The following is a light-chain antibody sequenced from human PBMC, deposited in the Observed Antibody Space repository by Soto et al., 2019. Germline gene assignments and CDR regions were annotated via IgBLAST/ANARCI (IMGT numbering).Light chain of an antibody. Sequence: DIQMTQSPSTLSASVGDRVTITCRASQSINNWLAWYQQKPGKAPKLLIYKAFSLESGVPSRFSGRGSGTEFTLTISSLQPDDFATYYCQQYNSYPWTFGQGARLEIK. V-gene: IGKV1-5*03. CDR3: QQYNSYPWT. CDR2: KAF. CDR1: QSINNW. J-gene: IGKJ5*01.